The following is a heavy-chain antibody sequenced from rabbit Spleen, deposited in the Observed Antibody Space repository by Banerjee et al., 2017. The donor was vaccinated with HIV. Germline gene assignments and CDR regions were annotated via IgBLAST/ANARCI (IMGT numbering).Heavy chain of an antibody. Sequence: EQLVESGGGLVQPGGSLKLSCKASGFDSSNYGVSWVRQAPGKGLEWIGYIYPDYGSTDYASWVNGRFTISLDNAQNTVFLQMTSLTAADTATYFCARDQYTSSRGYFNLWGPGTLVTVS. D-gene: IGHD1-1*01. V-gene: IGHV1S21*01. J-gene: IGHJ4*01. CDR3: ARDQYTSSRGYFNL. CDR1: GFDSSNYG. CDR2: IYPDYGST.